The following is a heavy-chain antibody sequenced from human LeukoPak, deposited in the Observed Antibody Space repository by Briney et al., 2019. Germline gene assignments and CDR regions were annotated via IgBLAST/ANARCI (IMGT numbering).Heavy chain of an antibody. Sequence: SVKVSCKASGGTFSSYAISWVRQAPGQGLEWMGGIIPIFGTANCAQKFQGRVTITADESTSTAYMELSSLRSEDTAVYYCARSGPHPSFYYYYGMDVWGQGTTVTVSS. V-gene: IGHV1-69*13. CDR1: GGTFSSYA. CDR3: ARSGPHPSFYYYYGMDV. J-gene: IGHJ6*02. D-gene: IGHD3-10*01. CDR2: IIPIFGTA.